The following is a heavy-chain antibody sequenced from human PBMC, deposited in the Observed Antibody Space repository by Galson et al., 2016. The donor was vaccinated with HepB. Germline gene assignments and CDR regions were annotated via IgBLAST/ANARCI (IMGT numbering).Heavy chain of an antibody. Sequence: QSGAEVKKPGESLKISCKGSGYIFNNFWVAWVRQMPGKGLEWMGIIYPGDSHSRYSPSLLGQVTISADKSINTAYLQWSSLTASDTAVYYCARTHSGGTDYYYYAMDVWGQGTTVTVSS. CDR2: IYPGDSHS. D-gene: IGHD2-15*01. CDR3: ARTHSGGTDYYYYAMDV. J-gene: IGHJ6*02. V-gene: IGHV5-51*01. CDR1: GYIFNNFW.